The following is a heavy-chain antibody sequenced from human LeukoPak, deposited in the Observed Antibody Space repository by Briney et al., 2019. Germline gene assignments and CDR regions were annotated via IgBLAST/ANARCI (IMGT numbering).Heavy chain of an antibody. V-gene: IGHV3-21*01. CDR2: ISSSSSYI. Sequence: PGGSLRLFCAASGFTFSSYSMNWVRQAPGKGLEWVSSISSSSSYIFYADSVRGRFTISRDNAKNSLYLQMNSLRAEDTAVYYCASCSSTSCYARGYGMDVWGKGTTVTVSS. CDR1: GFTFSSYS. D-gene: IGHD2-2*01. CDR3: ASCSSTSCYARGYGMDV. J-gene: IGHJ6*04.